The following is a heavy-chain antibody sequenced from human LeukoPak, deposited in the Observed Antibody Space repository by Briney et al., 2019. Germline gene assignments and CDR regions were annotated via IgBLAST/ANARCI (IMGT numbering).Heavy chain of an antibody. CDR3: AGSLGGYYDSSGYFDI. D-gene: IGHD3-22*01. V-gene: IGHV1-18*01. CDR1: GYTFTSYG. J-gene: IGHJ3*02. CDR2: ISAYNGNT. Sequence: ASVKVSCKASGYTFTSYGSSWVRQAPGQGLEWMGWISAYNGNTNYAQKLQGRVTMTTDTSTSTAYMEMRSLKSDDTAVYYCAGSLGGYYDSSGYFDIWGQGTMVTVSS.